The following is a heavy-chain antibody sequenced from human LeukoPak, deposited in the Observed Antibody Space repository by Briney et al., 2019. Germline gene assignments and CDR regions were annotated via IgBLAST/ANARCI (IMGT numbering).Heavy chain of an antibody. D-gene: IGHD6-19*01. CDR3: AKDRIGIAVAGTTFDY. CDR1: GFTVSSYG. CDR2: IRYDGSNK. J-gene: IGHJ4*02. V-gene: IGHV3-30*02. Sequence: PGGSLRLSCAASGFTVSSYGMHWVRQAPGKGLEWVAFIRYDGSNKYYADSVKGRFTISRDNSKNTLYLQMNSLRAEDTAVYYCAKDRIGIAVAGTTFDYWGQGTLVTVSS.